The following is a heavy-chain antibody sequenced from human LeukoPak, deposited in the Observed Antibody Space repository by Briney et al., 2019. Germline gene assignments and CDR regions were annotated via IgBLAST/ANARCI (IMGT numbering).Heavy chain of an antibody. CDR1: GFTFSNYA. V-gene: IGHV3-64D*06. Sequence: GGSLRLSCSASGFTFSNYAMHWVRQSPGKGPEYVSAISTTGGSTYYADSVKGRFTISRDNSKNTLYLQMSSLTAEDTAVYYCARGLGTTVTNEYYYDSSGYYDGGLDYWGQGTLVTVSS. CDR2: ISTTGGST. CDR3: ARGLGTTVTNEYYYDSSGYYDGGLDY. D-gene: IGHD3-22*01. J-gene: IGHJ4*02.